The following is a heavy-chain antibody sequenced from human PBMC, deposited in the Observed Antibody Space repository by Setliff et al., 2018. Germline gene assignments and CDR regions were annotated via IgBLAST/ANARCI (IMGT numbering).Heavy chain of an antibody. CDR3: AKDTYYYDSSGYYVFDY. D-gene: IGHD3-22*01. CDR1: GFTFSGYG. Sequence: PGGSLRLSCAASGFTFSGYGIHWVHQAPGKGLEWVAFIRPDGSNKYYADFVKGRFTISRDNSKNTLYLQMNSLRVEDTAVYYCAKDTYYYDSSGYYVFDYWGQGTLVTVSS. V-gene: IGHV3-30*02. CDR2: IRPDGSNK. J-gene: IGHJ4*02.